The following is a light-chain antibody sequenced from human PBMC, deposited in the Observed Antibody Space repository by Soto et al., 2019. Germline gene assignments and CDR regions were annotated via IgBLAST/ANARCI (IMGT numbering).Light chain of an antibody. CDR3: CSYAGSSTYVV. J-gene: IGLJ2*01. Sequence: QSALTQPASVSGSPGQSITISCTGTSSDVGSYNLVSWYQQYPGKAPKLMIYKGSKRPSGVSNRFSGSKSGNTASLTISGLQAEDEADYYCCSYAGSSTYVVFGGGTQLTVL. CDR2: KGS. CDR1: SSDVGSYNL. V-gene: IGLV2-23*01.